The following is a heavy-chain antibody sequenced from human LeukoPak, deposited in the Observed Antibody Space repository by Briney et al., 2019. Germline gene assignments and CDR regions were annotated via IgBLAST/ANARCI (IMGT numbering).Heavy chain of an antibody. D-gene: IGHD6-6*01. CDR1: GYTFTSYA. V-gene: IGHV1-3*01. J-gene: IGHJ4*02. CDR2: INVGNGNT. CDR3: AKLDSSSSLDY. Sequence: ASVKVSCRASGYTFTSYAMPWVRPAPGQRLEWMGWINVGNGNTKYSQKFQGRVTITRDTSASTAYMELSSLRSEDTAVYYCAKLDSSSSLDYWGQGTLVTVSS.